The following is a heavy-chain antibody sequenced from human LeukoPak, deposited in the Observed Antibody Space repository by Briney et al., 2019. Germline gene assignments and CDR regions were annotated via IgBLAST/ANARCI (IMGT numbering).Heavy chain of an antibody. J-gene: IGHJ4*02. V-gene: IGHV1-2*02. CDR3: ARDYGSGSPFDY. Sequence: ASVKVSCKASGYTFTGYYMHWVRQAPGQGLEWMGWINPSSGGTYYAQKFQGRVTMTRDTSISTAYMELSRLRSDDTALYYCARDYGSGSPFDYWGQGTLVTVSS. CDR1: GYTFTGYY. CDR2: INPSSGGT. D-gene: IGHD3-10*01.